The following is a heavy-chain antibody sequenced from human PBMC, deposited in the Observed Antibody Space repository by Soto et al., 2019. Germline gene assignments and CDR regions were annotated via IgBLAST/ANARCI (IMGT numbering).Heavy chain of an antibody. CDR2: IYYSGST. CDR1: GGSISSSSYY. Sequence: QLQLQESGPGLVKPSETLSLTCTVSGGSISSSSYYWGWIRQPPGKGLEWIGSIYYSGSTYYNPPPKSRATIPVDTSKTHSPRRLSSVPAEDTAVYYCGRHKNPSGGDARSAPGGQGTLVTASS. V-gene: IGHV4-39*01. J-gene: IGHJ5*02. D-gene: IGHD6-25*01. CDR3: GRHKNPSGGDARSAP.